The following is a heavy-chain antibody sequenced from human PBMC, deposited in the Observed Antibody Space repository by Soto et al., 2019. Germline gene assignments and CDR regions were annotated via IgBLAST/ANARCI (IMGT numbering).Heavy chain of an antibody. CDR2: IIPIFGTA. J-gene: IGHJ4*02. Sequence: GASVKVSCKASGGTFSSYAISWVRQAPGQGLEWMGGIIPIFGTANYAQKFQGRVTITADESTSTAYMELSSLRAEDTAVYYCARDFQGGSGYDFWVSPGFDYWGQGTLVTVSS. CDR3: ARDFQGGSGYDFWVSPGFDY. V-gene: IGHV1-69*13. D-gene: IGHD5-12*01. CDR1: GGTFSSYA.